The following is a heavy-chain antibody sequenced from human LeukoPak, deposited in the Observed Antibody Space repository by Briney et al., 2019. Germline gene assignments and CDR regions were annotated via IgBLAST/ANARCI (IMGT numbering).Heavy chain of an antibody. CDR2: IIPIFGTA. V-gene: IGHV1-69*13. J-gene: IGHJ6*03. Sequence: SVKVSCKASGGTFSSYAISWVRQAPGQGLEWMGGIIPIFGTANYAQKFQGRVTITADESTSTAYMELSSLRSEDTAVYYCARALGGIAAAGDYYYYMDVWGKGTTVTVSS. CDR1: GGTFSSYA. CDR3: ARALGGIAAAGDYYYYMDV. D-gene: IGHD6-13*01.